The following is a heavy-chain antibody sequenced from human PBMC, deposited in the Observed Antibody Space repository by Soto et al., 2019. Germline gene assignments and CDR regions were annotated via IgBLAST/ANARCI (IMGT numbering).Heavy chain of an antibody. Sequence: SETLSLTCTVSGGSISSSSYYWGWIRQPPGKGLEWIGSIYYSGSTYYNPSLKSRVTISVDTSKNQFSLKLSSVTAADTAVYYCAPYCSGGSCYYNWGQGTLVTVSS. V-gene: IGHV4-39*01. CDR2: IYYSGST. D-gene: IGHD2-15*01. J-gene: IGHJ4*02. CDR1: GGSISSSSYY. CDR3: APYCSGGSCYYN.